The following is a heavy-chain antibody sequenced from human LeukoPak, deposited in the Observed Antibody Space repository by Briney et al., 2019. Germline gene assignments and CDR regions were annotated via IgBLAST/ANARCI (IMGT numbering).Heavy chain of an antibody. Sequence: PSETLSLTCTVSGGSISSYYWGWIRQPPGKGLEWIGYIYYSGSTKYNPSLKSRVTISVDTSKNQFSLKLSSVTAADTAVYYCARDERSRYYYMDVWGKGTTVTVSS. CDR3: ARDERSRYYYMDV. CDR1: GGSISSYY. CDR2: IYYSGST. J-gene: IGHJ6*03. V-gene: IGHV4-59*01.